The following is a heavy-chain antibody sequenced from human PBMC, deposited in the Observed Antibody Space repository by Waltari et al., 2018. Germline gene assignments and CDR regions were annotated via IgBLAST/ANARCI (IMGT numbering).Heavy chain of an antibody. CDR2: ISGRGGST. V-gene: IGHV3-23*01. D-gene: IGHD4-17*01. CDR1: GFTFSSYA. CDR3: AKGFGGEVTTFDY. Sequence: EVQLLESGGGLVQPGGSLRLSCAASGFTFSSYAMSWVRQAPGKGLGWVAAISGRGGSTYYADPGKGRFTISRDNSKNTLYLQMNSLRAEDTAVYYCAKGFGGEVTTFDYWGQGTLVTVSS. J-gene: IGHJ4*02.